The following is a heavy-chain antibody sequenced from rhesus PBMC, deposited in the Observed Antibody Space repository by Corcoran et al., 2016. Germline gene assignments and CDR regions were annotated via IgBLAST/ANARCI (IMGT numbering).Heavy chain of an antibody. CDR1: GGSISSSY. CDR3: ARGSIAAAGTHYFDY. CDR2: IYGSGSST. D-gene: IGHD6-25*01. Sequence: QLQLQESGPGLVKPSETLSVTCAVSGGSISSSYWSWIRQAPGKGLGWIGYIYGSGSSTNYNPPLKSRVTRSVDTSKNQLSLKLSSVTTADTAVYYCARGSIAAAGTHYFDYWGQGVLVTVSS. V-gene: IGHV4-169*01. J-gene: IGHJ4*01.